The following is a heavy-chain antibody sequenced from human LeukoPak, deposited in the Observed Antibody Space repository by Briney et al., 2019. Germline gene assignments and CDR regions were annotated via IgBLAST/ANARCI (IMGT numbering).Heavy chain of an antibody. J-gene: IGHJ5*02. Sequence: LGGSLRLSCAASGFTVSSDYMSWVRQAPGKGLEWVSVIYSGGSTYYADSVKGRFTISGDKSKNTVYLQMNSLRFEDTAMYYCARNWFDPWGQGTLVTVSS. CDR1: GFTVSSDY. V-gene: IGHV3-53*05. CDR3: ARNWFDP. CDR2: IYSGGST.